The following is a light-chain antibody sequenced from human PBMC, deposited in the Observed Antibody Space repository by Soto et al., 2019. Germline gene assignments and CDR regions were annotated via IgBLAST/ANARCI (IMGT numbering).Light chain of an antibody. CDR3: QQYGSSPQT. V-gene: IGKV3-20*01. CDR1: QSVSSSY. CDR2: GAS. J-gene: IGKJ1*01. Sequence: EIVLTQSPGTLSLSPGERAALSCRASQSVSSSYLAWYQQKPGQAPRLLIYGASSRATGIPDRFSGSGSGTDFTLTICRLEPEDFAVYYCQQYGSSPQTFGQGTKVEIK.